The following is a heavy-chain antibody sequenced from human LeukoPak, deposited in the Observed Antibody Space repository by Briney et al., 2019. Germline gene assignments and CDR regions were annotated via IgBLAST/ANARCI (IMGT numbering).Heavy chain of an antibody. D-gene: IGHD3-10*01. CDR2: IYYSGST. V-gene: IGHV4-59*01. CDR3: ARDLPLGELGYWGKGWYFDL. J-gene: IGHJ2*01. Sequence: SETLSLTCTVSGGSISSYYWSWIRQPPGEGLEWIGYIYYSGSTNYNPSLKSRVTISVDTSKNQFSLKLSSVTAADTAVYYCARDLPLGELGYWGKGWYFDLWGRGTLVTVSS. CDR1: GGSISSYY.